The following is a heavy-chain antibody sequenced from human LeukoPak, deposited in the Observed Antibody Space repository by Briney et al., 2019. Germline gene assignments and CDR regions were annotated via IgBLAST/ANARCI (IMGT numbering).Heavy chain of an antibody. V-gene: IGHV3-21*01. D-gene: IGHD3-22*01. CDR1: GFSFSTYS. J-gene: IGHJ6*02. CDR3: ARSGYYPFTHGMDV. CDR2: ISGSSSFI. Sequence: GGSLRLSCGASGFSFSTYSMNWVRQAPGKGLEWVSSISGSSSFIYYADSVKGRFTISRDNAKKSLYLQMNSLRAEDTAVYYCARSGYYPFTHGMDVWGQGTTVTVSS.